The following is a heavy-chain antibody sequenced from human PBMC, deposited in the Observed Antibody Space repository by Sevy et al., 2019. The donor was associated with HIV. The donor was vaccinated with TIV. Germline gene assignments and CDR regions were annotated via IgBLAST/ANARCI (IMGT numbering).Heavy chain of an antibody. J-gene: IGHJ4*02. D-gene: IGHD3-16*02. Sequence: GGSLRLSCEVSGFTLSTYWMTWVRQAPGKGLEWVANIKQDGTETSYVNSVRGRFTISRDNAKKSLYLQLDNLRVEDTAVYYCARALADWGSFHYSLWGQGTLVTVSS. V-gene: IGHV3-7*01. CDR3: ARALADWGSFHYSL. CDR2: IKQDGTET. CDR1: GFTLSTYW.